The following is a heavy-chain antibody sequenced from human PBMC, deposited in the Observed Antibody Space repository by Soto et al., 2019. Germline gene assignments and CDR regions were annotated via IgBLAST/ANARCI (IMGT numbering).Heavy chain of an antibody. J-gene: IGHJ4*02. CDR2: IYSGGST. V-gene: IGHV3-66*01. Sequence: GVSLRLSCAASGFTVSSNYMSWVRQAPGKGLEWVSVIYSGGSTYYADSVKGRFTISRDNSKNTLYLQMNSLRAEDTAVYYCARGPYSSSWYGIDYWGQGTLVTVSS. CDR1: GFTVSSNY. D-gene: IGHD6-13*01. CDR3: ARGPYSSSWYGIDY.